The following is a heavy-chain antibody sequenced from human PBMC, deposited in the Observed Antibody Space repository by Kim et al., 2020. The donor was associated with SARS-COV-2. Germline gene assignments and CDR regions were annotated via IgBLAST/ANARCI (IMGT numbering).Heavy chain of an antibody. CDR3: ARAISPYYGMDV. Sequence: KYHADSGKGRFTISRDNSKNTLYLQMNSLRAEDTAVYYCARAISPYYGMDVWGQGTTVTVSS. CDR2: K. J-gene: IGHJ6*02. V-gene: IGHV3-30*07.